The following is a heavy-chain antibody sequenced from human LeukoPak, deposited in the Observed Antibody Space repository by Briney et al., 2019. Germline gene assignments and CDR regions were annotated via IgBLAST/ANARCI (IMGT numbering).Heavy chain of an antibody. D-gene: IGHD1-20*01. Sequence: GASVKVSCKASGGTFSNYAINWVRQAAGQGFEWMGWMHPNSGDTGYAHNLQGRITITRDSSTATVFMELSSLRSEDTAMYYCARGRLNGNVDFWGQGTLVTVSS. CDR3: ARGRLNGNVDF. V-gene: IGHV1-8*03. CDR2: MHPNSGDT. J-gene: IGHJ4*02. CDR1: GGTFSNYA.